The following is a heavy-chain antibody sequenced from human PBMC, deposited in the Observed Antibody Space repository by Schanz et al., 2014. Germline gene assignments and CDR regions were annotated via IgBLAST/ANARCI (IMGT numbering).Heavy chain of an antibody. Sequence: QVQLQESGPGLVKSSETLSLTCTVSGGSISSFYWGWIRQPAGKGLEWIGRIYTSGSTNYNPSLKSGVTMSLDTSKTQFSLKLSSVTAADTAVYYCARDRGYDFSFDPWGQGTLVTVSS. CDR2: IYTSGST. CDR1: GGSISSFY. CDR3: ARDRGYDFSFDP. V-gene: IGHV4-4*07. D-gene: IGHD3-3*01. J-gene: IGHJ5*02.